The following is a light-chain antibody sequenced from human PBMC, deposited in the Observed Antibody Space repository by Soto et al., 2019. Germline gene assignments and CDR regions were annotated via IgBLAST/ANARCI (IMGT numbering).Light chain of an antibody. CDR3: QPYNSYSQT. J-gene: IGKJ1*01. Sequence: DIQMTQSPSTLSASVGDRVTITCRASQSISSWLAWYQQKPGKAPKLLIYDASSLESGVPSRFSGSGSGTDFTLTISSLQPDNFATYDCQPYNSYSQTFGQGTKVEIK. V-gene: IGKV1-5*01. CDR2: DAS. CDR1: QSISSW.